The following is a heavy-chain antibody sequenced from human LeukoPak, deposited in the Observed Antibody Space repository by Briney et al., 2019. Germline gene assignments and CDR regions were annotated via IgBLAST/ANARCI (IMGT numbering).Heavy chain of an antibody. J-gene: IGHJ5*02. D-gene: IGHD3-16*01. CDR2: ISHNGNA. CDR1: GYSICSAYY. CDR3: ARDPNWDSWFDP. Sequence: SETLSLTCAVSGYSICSAYYWGWIRRPPGKGLEWIGTISHNGNAYYNPSLKSRLAISVETSKNQFSLHLNSVTAADTAVYFCARDPNWDSWFDPWGQGALVTVSS. V-gene: IGHV4-38-2*02.